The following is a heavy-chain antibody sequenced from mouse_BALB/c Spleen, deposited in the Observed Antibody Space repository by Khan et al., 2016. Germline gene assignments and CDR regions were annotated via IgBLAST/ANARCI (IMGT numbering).Heavy chain of an antibody. D-gene: IGHD1-1*01. Sequence: EVQLQESGPGLVKPSQSLSLTCTVTGYSITSDYAWNWIRQFPGDKLEWMGYINYSGGTSYNPSLKSRISITRDTSKNQFFLQLNSVTGEDTATYCCARLDYGSTYGMYSWGQRTAVTVCS. CDR3: ARLDYGSTYGMYS. V-gene: IGHV3-2*02. J-gene: IGHJ4*01. CDR1: GYSITSDYA. CDR2: INYSGGT.